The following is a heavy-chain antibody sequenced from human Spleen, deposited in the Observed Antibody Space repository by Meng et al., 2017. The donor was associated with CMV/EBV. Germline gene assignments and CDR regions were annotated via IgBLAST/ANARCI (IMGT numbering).Heavy chain of an antibody. J-gene: IGHJ6*02. Sequence: GGSLRLSCVGSGFRFGDYAMSWVRQAPGKGLEWLSIIYSGGGGAYTADDIFTADSVKGRFTISRENARNSLYLQMNSLRAGDTAVYYCARDRNGLDVWGHGTTVTVSS. CDR3: ARDRNGLDV. CDR2: IYSGGGGA. V-gene: IGHV3-23*03. CDR1: GFRFGDYA.